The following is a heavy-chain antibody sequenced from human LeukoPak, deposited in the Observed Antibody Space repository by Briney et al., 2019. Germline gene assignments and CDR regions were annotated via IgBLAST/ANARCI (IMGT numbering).Heavy chain of an antibody. CDR3: ANGDYDSSGYYFDY. V-gene: IGHV3-7*01. J-gene: IGHJ4*02. D-gene: IGHD3-22*01. Sequence: GGSLRLSCAASGFIFSGSWMAWVRQAPGKGLEWLANINEDGSDKNYVESLKGRFTISRDNAKSSLYLQMNSLRVEDTAVYYCANGDYDSSGYYFDYWGQGTLVTVSS. CDR2: INEDGSDK. CDR1: GFIFSGSW.